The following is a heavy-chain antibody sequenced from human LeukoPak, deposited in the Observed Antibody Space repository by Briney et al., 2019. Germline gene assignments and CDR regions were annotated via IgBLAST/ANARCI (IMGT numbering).Heavy chain of an antibody. CDR1: GFTFSSYS. D-gene: IGHD6-25*01. CDR2: IGGSSTYI. Sequence: GGSLRLSCAASGFTFSSYSMNWVRQAPGKGLEWVSSIGGSSTYIYFTDSVKGRFTISRDNAKNSLYLQMNSLRAEDTAVYYCARGLIDSAYIIYYYYYGMDVWGQGTTVTVSS. J-gene: IGHJ6*02. CDR3: ARGLIDSAYIIYYYYYGMDV. V-gene: IGHV3-21*01.